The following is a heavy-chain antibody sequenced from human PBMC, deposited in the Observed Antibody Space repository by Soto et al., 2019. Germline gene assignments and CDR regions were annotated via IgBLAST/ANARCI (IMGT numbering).Heavy chain of an antibody. V-gene: IGHV3-30*03. CDR1: GFTFSSYG. Sequence: PGGSLRLSCAASGFTFSSYGMHWVRQAPGKGLEWVAVISYDGSNKYYADSVKGRFTISRDNSKNTLYLQMDSLRAEDTAVYYCARSRSYSLLLDYWGQGTLVTVSS. D-gene: IGHD1-26*01. J-gene: IGHJ4*02. CDR3: ARSRSYSLLLDY. CDR2: ISYDGSNK.